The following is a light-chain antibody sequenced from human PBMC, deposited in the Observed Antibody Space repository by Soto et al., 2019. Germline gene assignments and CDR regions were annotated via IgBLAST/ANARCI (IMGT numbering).Light chain of an antibody. CDR3: QQYNNCWT. V-gene: IGKV3D-15*01. CDR1: QRITTY. J-gene: IGKJ1*01. CDR2: AAS. Sequence: DIVLTQSPATLSLSLGERVTLSCRASQRITTYLAWYQQKPGQAPRLLIYAASTRATGIPARFIGNGSGTEFTLTISSLQSEDFAVYYCQQYNNCWTFGQGTKVDIK.